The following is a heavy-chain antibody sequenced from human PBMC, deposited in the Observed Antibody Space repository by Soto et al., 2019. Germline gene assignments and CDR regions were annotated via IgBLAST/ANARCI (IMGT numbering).Heavy chain of an antibody. D-gene: IGHD3-10*01. CDR3: ARHGGFNLQY. CDR1: GGSISGGTW. J-gene: IGHJ4*02. Sequence: QVQLQESGPGLVKPSETLSLTCAVSGGSISGGTWWSWVRQPPGKGLEWIGQIYHNENTEYNPSPGSRVTISADKSKTQSSLRRSSVTAADTAVYYCARHGGFNLQYWGQGALVTVSS. V-gene: IGHV4-4*02. CDR2: IYHNENT.